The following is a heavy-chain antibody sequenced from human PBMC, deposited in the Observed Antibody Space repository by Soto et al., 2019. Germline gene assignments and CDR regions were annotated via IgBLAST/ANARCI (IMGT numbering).Heavy chain of an antibody. CDR1: GFTFSSYS. CDR3: ARDRMVRTYYGMDV. V-gene: IGHV3-21*01. D-gene: IGHD3-10*01. Sequence: EVQLVESGGGLVKPGGSLRLSCAASGFTFSSYSMNWVRQAPGKGLEWVSSISSSSSYIYYADSVKGRFTISRDNAKNSLYLQMNSLRAEDTAVYYCARDRMVRTYYGMDVWGQGTTVTVSS. CDR2: ISSSSSYI. J-gene: IGHJ6*02.